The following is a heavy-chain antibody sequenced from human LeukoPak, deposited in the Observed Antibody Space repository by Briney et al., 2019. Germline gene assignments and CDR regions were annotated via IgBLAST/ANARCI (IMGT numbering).Heavy chain of an antibody. Sequence: SVKVSCKASGGTFSSYAISWVRQAPGQGLEWMGGIIPIIGTANYAQKFQGRVTITADESTSTAYMELSSLRSEDTAVYYCARLVVTATPGMDVWGQGTTVTVSS. CDR2: IIPIIGTA. J-gene: IGHJ6*02. V-gene: IGHV1-69*13. CDR3: ARLVVTATPGMDV. CDR1: GGTFSSYA. D-gene: IGHD2-21*02.